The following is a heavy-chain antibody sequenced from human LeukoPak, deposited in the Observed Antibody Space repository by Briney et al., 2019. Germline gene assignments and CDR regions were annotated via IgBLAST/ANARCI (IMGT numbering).Heavy chain of an antibody. D-gene: IGHD2-8*01. J-gene: IGHJ3*02. CDR2: VSGSGGST. CDR1: GFSFTTYA. Sequence: GGSLRLCCAASGFSFTTYAMSWVRQAPGKGLEWVSAVSGSGGSTYYAYSVKGRFTLSRDNSMTTLCLQMNSLRAEDTAIYYCAKGVMGRPHDAFDIWGQGTVVTVSS. CDR3: AKGVMGRPHDAFDI. V-gene: IGHV3-23*01.